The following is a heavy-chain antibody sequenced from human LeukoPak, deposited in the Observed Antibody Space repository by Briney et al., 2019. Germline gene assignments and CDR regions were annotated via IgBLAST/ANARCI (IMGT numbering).Heavy chain of an antibody. V-gene: IGHV4-4*07. CDR3: ARGRVYTGNYYFFDY. CDR1: GGSISSYY. CDR2: IHTSGST. D-gene: IGHD1-26*01. J-gene: IGHJ4*02. Sequence: PSETLSLTCTVSGGSISSYYWSWIRQPAGKGLEEIGRIHTSGSTNCNPSLKSRVTVSLDTSKNQFSLRLTSVTAADTAVYYCARGRVYTGNYYFFDYWGQGTLVTVSS.